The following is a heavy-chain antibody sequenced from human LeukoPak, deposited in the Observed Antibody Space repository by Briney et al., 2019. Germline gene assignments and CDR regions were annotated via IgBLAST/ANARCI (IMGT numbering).Heavy chain of an antibody. Sequence: GGSLRLSCAASGFTFSSCAMSWVRQAPGKGLEWVSSIGSDNKPHYSESVKGRFAISRDNSKSMLFLQLNSLRAEDTAVYYCNYYGSGTPLYFDYWGQGTLVTVSS. J-gene: IGHJ4*02. CDR2: IGSDNKP. CDR1: GFTFSSCA. D-gene: IGHD3-10*01. CDR3: NYYGSGTPLYFDY. V-gene: IGHV3-23*05.